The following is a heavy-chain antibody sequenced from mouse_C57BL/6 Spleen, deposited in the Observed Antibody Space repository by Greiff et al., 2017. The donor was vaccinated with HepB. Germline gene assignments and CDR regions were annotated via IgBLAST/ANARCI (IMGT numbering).Heavy chain of an antibody. Sequence: EVQLQQSGPELVKPGASVKISCKASGYTFTDYYMNWVKQSHGKSLEWIGDINPNTGGTSYNQKFKGKATLTVDKSSSTAYMELRSLTSEDSAVYYFAIQDSSGYAWFAYWGQGTLVTVSA. CDR1: GYTFTDYY. CDR2: INPNTGGT. J-gene: IGHJ3*01. CDR3: AIQDSSGYAWFAY. V-gene: IGHV1-26*01. D-gene: IGHD3-2*02.